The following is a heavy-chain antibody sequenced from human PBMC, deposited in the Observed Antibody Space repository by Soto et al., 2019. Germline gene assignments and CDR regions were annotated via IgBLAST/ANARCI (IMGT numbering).Heavy chain of an antibody. D-gene: IGHD4-17*01. CDR1: GGSISSYY. CDR3: ARSDYGDFPFDY. CDR2: IYYSGST. Sequence: SETLSLTCTVSGGSISSYYWSWIRQPPGKGLEWIGYIYYSGSTNYNPSLKSRVTISVDTSKNQFSLKLSSVTAADTAVYYCARSDYGDFPFDYWGQGTLVTVSS. J-gene: IGHJ4*02. V-gene: IGHV4-59*01.